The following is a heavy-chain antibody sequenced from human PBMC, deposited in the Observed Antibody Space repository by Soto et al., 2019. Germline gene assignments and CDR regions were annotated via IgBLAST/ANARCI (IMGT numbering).Heavy chain of an antibody. V-gene: IGHV3-74*01. CDR3: AKDLHIAATGF. J-gene: IGHJ4*02. CDR1: GFTFSNYW. D-gene: IGHD6-13*01. CDR2: IKGEGTDT. Sequence: PGGSLRLSCVASGFTFSNYWMHWVRQAPGKGLVWVSRIKGEGTDTNYADSVKGRFTVSRDNAKNTLYLQRNSLRAEDTAIYYCAKDLHIAATGFCGQGTLVTVSS.